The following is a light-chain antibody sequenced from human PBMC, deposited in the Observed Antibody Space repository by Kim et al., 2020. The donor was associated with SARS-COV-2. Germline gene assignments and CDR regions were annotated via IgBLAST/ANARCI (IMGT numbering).Light chain of an antibody. CDR2: WAS. Sequence: AILNCKFSQSVRYRSNHKHLLAWYQQQPGLLPKLIIYWASTRESGVPDLFSGSGSGTDFTLTISSLQAEDVAVYYCHKNYSTPLTFGGGTKVDIK. CDR1: QSVRYRSNHKHL. V-gene: IGKV4-1*01. CDR3: HKNYSTPLT. J-gene: IGKJ4*01.